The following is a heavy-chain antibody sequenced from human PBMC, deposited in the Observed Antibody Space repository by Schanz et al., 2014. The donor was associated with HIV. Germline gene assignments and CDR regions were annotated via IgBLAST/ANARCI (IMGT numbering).Heavy chain of an antibody. CDR1: GDSVSSYDHY. CDR2: VNHSGDT. Sequence: QVQLQESGPGLVKPSQTLSLTCTVSGDSVSSYDHYWSWIRQSPGKGLEGIAEVNHSGDTNYNPSLKVRVTIPGNTSKNQFSLKLASVTAADTAVYYCARAKWPPRSRHFDFWGQGNLVTVSS. CDR3: ARAKWPPRSRHFDF. D-gene: IGHD6-13*01. J-gene: IGHJ4*02. V-gene: IGHV4-30-4*01.